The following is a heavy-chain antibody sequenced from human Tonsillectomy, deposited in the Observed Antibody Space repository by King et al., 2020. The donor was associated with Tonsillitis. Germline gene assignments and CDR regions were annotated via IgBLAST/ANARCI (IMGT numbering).Heavy chain of an antibody. J-gene: IGHJ6*02. CDR2: IIPIFGTA. D-gene: IGHD6-19*01. CDR3: AREGKWTSDSSSDYGMDV. CDR1: GGTFSSYA. Sequence: VQLVESGAEVKKPGSSVKVSCKASGGTFSSYAISWVRQAPGQGLEWMGGIIPIFGTANYAQKFQGRVTITADESTSTAYMELSSLRSEDTAVYYCAREGKWTSDSSSDYGMDVWGQGTTVTVSS. V-gene: IGHV1-69*01.